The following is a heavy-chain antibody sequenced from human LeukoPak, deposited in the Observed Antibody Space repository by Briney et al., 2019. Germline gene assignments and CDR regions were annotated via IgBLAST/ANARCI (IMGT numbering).Heavy chain of an antibody. V-gene: IGHV4-34*01. CDR1: GGSFSGYY. Sequence: ASETLSLTCAVYGGSFSGYYWSWIRQPPGKGLEWIGEINHSGSTNYNPSLKSRVTISVDTSKNQFSLKLSSVTAADTAVYYCARDRDSSGYFDYWGQGTLVTVSS. J-gene: IGHJ4*02. CDR2: INHSGST. CDR3: ARDRDSSGYFDY. D-gene: IGHD3-22*01.